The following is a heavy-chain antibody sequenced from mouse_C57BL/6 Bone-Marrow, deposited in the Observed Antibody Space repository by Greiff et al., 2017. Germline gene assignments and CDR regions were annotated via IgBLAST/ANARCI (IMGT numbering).Heavy chain of an antibody. CDR1: GYTFTSYW. V-gene: IGHV1-69*01. Sequence: QVQLQQSGAELVRPGASVKLSCTASGYTFTSYWMHWVKQRPGQGLEWIGEIDPSDSYTNYNQKFKGKSTLTVDKSSSTAYMQLSSLTSEDSAVYHCARSGGYLDYWGQGTTLTVSS. J-gene: IGHJ2*01. D-gene: IGHD3-2*02. CDR3: ARSGGYLDY. CDR2: IDPSDSYT.